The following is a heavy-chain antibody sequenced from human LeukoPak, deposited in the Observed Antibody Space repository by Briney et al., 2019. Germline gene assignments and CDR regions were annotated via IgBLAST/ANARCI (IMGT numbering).Heavy chain of an antibody. CDR1: GFTFSSYA. D-gene: IGHD6-19*01. CDR3: ARDSTGWNYGMDV. Sequence: GGSLRLSCAASGFTFSSYAMSWVRQAPGKGLEWVSAISGSGGSTYYADSVKGRFTISRHNSKNTLYLQMNGLRAEDTAVYYCARDSTGWNYGMDVWGQGTTVTVSS. J-gene: IGHJ6*02. V-gene: IGHV3-23*01. CDR2: ISGSGGST.